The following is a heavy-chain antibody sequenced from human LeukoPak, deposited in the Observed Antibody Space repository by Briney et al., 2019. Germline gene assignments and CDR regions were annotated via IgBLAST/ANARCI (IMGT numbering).Heavy chain of an antibody. D-gene: IGHD3-16*01. Sequence: PSETLSLTCTVSGVSLTTSYWSWIRQTPGAGLEWIAYIHGNGKSSSNPSLESRATQSVDTSRNQFSLKLSSVTAADTALYYCPGGNYDKRVFLNPFDIWGQGTMVIVSS. CDR1: GVSLTTSY. J-gene: IGHJ3*02. V-gene: IGHV4-59*01. CDR3: PGGNYDKRVFLNPFDI. CDR2: IHGNGKS.